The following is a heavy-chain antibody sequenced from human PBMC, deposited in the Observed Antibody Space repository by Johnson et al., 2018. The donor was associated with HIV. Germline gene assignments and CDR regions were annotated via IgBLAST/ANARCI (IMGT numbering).Heavy chain of an antibody. J-gene: IGHJ3*01. CDR1: GFTLEDYG. Sequence: VQLVESGGGLVQPGRSLRLSCVASGFTLEDYGMHWVRQPPGRGLEWVRGISWNSDNIDYVDSVKGRFTISRDNAKNSLYLQMNSLRVEDTALYYCAKGSTLWNPRLRDTFDVWGQGTVVSVSS. D-gene: IGHD3-16*01. V-gene: IGHV3-9*01. CDR2: ISWNSDNI. CDR3: AKGSTLWNPRLRDTFDV.